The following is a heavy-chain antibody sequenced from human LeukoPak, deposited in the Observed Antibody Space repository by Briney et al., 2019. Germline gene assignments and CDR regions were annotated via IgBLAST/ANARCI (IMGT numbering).Heavy chain of an antibody. D-gene: IGHD3-10*01. J-gene: IGHJ6*04. V-gene: IGHV1-18*04. Sequence: ASVKVSCKASGYTFTSYGISWVRQAPGQGLEWMGWISAYNGNTNYAQKLQGRVTMTTDTSTSTAYMELRSLRYDDAAVYSCARFRGRSQYYYGMDVWGKGTTVTVSS. CDR1: GYTFTSYG. CDR2: ISAYNGNT. CDR3: ARFRGRSQYYYGMDV.